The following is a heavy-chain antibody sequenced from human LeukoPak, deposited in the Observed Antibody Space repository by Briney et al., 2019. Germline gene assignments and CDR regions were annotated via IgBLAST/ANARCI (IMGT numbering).Heavy chain of an antibody. CDR1: GFTFSRDW. D-gene: IGHD4-11*01. J-gene: IGHJ4*02. V-gene: IGHV3-7*01. CDR3: ARDSDYSNYN. Sequence: GGSLRLSCAASGFTFSRDWMSWVRQAPGKGLEWVANIKQDGSEKYYVDSVKGRFTISRDNAKKSLYLQMNSLRAEDTAVYYCARDSDYSNYNWGQGTLVTVSS. CDR2: IKQDGSEK.